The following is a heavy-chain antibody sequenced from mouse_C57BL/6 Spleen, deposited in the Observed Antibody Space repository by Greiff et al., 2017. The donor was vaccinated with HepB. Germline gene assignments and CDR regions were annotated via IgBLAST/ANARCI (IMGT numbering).Heavy chain of an antibody. CDR3: AKEAYDYEGY. V-gene: IGHV1-55*01. D-gene: IGHD2-4*01. J-gene: IGHJ2*01. Sequence: VQLHQPGAELVKPGASVQMSCKASGFTFPSYCLTLMHQSPGQGLEWIGVICPGSGSTNYNEKFKSKATLTVDTSSSTAYMQLSSLTSEDSAVYYCAKEAYDYEGYWGQGTTLTVSS. CDR2: ICPGSGST. CDR1: GFTFPSYC.